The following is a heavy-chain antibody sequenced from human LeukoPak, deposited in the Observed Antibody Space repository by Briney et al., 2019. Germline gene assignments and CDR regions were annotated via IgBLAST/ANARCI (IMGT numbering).Heavy chain of an antibody. D-gene: IGHD4-23*01. CDR2: IYYSGST. CDR3: AGSLTVVRYYFDY. V-gene: IGHV4-59*01. J-gene: IGHJ4*02. Sequence: PSETLSLTCTVSGGSISSYYWSWSRQPPGRGLEWIGYIYYSGSTNYNPSLKSRVTISVDTSKNQFSLKLSSVTAADTAVYYCAGSLTVVRYYFDYWGQGTLVTVSS. CDR1: GGSISSYY.